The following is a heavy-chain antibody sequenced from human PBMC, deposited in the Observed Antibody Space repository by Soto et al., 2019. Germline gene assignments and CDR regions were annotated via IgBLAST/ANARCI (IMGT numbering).Heavy chain of an antibody. Sequence: QVQLVQSGAEVKKPGGSVKVSCKASGYMFSTYDINWVRQAPGQGLEWMGWLNPNSGNTGYAQKFQGRVTMTRNTSINTAYMELSSLGSDDTAVYYCARDHRYNWNDEGWFDPWGQGTLVTVSS. CDR3: ARDHRYNWNDEGWFDP. CDR1: GYMFSTYD. J-gene: IGHJ5*02. D-gene: IGHD1-20*01. CDR2: LNPNSGNT. V-gene: IGHV1-8*01.